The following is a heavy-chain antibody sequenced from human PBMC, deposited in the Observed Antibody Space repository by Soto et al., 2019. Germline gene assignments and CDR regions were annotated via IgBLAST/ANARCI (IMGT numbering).Heavy chain of an antibody. Sequence: GGSLRLSCAASGFTFSSYAMSWVRQAPGKGLEWVSAISGSGGSTYHADSVKGRFTISRDNSKNTLYLQMNSLRAEDTAVYYCAKGSSITIFGVGLDAFDIWGQGTMVTVSS. CDR3: AKGSSITIFGVGLDAFDI. V-gene: IGHV3-23*01. J-gene: IGHJ3*02. CDR1: GFTFSSYA. CDR2: ISGSGGST. D-gene: IGHD3-3*01.